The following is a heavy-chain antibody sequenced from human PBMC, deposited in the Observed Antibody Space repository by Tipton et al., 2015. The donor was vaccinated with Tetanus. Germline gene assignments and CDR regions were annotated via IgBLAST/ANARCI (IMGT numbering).Heavy chain of an antibody. CDR3: AREADCSGGSCFSGDFDN. CDR1: GFIFSSYG. CDR2: SWYDGTDK. D-gene: IGHD2-15*01. J-gene: IGHJ4*02. Sequence: CAASGFIFSSYGIHWVRQAPGKGLEWVAVSWYDGTDKYYADSVKGRFTISRDNSKNTLYLQMNSLRAEDTTVYYCAREADCSGGSCFSGDFDNWGQGTQVTVSS. V-gene: IGHV3-33*01.